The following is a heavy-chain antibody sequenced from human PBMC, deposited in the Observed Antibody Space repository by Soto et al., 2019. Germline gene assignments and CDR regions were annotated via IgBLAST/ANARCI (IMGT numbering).Heavy chain of an antibody. J-gene: IGHJ6*02. Sequence: ASVKVSCKASGYTFTGYYMHWVRQAPGQGLEWMGWINPNSGGTNYAQKFQGWVTMTRDTSISTAYMELSRLRSDDTAVYYCARDHSKVVVAAPAGGMDVWGQGTTVTVSS. D-gene: IGHD2-15*01. CDR2: INPNSGGT. CDR1: GYTFTGYY. V-gene: IGHV1-2*04. CDR3: ARDHSKVVVAAPAGGMDV.